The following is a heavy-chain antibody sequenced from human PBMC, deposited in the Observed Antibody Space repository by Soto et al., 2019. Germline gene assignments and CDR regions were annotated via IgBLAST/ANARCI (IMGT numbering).Heavy chain of an antibody. D-gene: IGHD2-15*01. CDR2: IHPSGDT. V-gene: IGHV1-46*01. CDR3: VRGYCTTSPCSGDFQF. CDR1: GYKFTTYF. J-gene: IGHJ1*01. Sequence: ASVKVYCKXSGYKFTTYFIHWVRQAPGQGLEWMGMIHPSGDTGYAQKFRGRVTMTIDTSTTTAYMELRNLTSEDTAVYFSVRGYCTTSPCSGDFQFWGQGTLVTVSS.